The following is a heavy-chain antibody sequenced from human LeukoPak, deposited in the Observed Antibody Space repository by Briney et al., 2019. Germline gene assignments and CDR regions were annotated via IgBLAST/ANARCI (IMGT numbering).Heavy chain of an antibody. Sequence: ASVKASCKAFGYTFTSYAMHWVRQAPGQRLEWIGCINAGKGNTKYSLKFQGRVTITRDTSASTAYMELSSLKSEDTAVYYCARGIVVVPAAMPFYGMDVWGKGTTVTVSS. CDR2: INAGKGNT. V-gene: IGHV1-3*01. CDR1: GYTFTSYA. J-gene: IGHJ6*04. CDR3: ARGIVVVPAAMPFYGMDV. D-gene: IGHD2-2*01.